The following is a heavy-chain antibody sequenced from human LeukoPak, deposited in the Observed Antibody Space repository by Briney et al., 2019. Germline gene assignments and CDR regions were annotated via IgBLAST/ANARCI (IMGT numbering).Heavy chain of an antibody. Sequence: PSETLSLTCTVSGGSISSGSYYWSWIRQPAGKGLEWIGRIYTSGSTHYNPSLKSRVTISVDTSKNQFSLKLSSVTAADTAVYYCARADYYGSGSYYNDWGQGTLVTVSS. CDR1: GGSISSGSYY. D-gene: IGHD3-10*01. CDR2: IYTSGST. CDR3: ARADYYGSGSYYND. J-gene: IGHJ4*02. V-gene: IGHV4-61*02.